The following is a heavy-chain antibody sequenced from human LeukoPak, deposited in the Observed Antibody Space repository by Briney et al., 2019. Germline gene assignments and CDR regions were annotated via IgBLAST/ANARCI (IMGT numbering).Heavy chain of an antibody. CDR1: GYSFTSYW. V-gene: IGHV5-51*01. D-gene: IGHD5-18*01. Sequence: PGESLKISCKGSGYSFTSYWIGWVRQMPGKGLEWMGIIYPGDSDTRYSPSFQGQVTISADKSISTAYLQWSSLKASDTAMYYCATGGPKYSSDPYYFDYWGQGTLVTVSS. CDR3: ATGGPKYSSDPYYFDY. CDR2: IYPGDSDT. J-gene: IGHJ4*02.